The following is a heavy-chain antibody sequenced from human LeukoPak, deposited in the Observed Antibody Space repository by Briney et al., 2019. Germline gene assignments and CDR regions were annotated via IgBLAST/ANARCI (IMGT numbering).Heavy chain of an antibody. CDR2: ISYDGSNK. Sequence: PGGSLRLSCAASGFTFSSYAMHWVRQAPVKGLEWVAVISYDGSNKYYADSVKGRFTISRDNSKNTLYLQMNSLRAEDTAVYYCARDYRYSSSWFRGDYYYYGMDVWGQGTTVTVSS. J-gene: IGHJ6*02. CDR1: GFTFSSYA. V-gene: IGHV3-30-3*01. CDR3: ARDYRYSSSWFRGDYYYYGMDV. D-gene: IGHD6-13*01.